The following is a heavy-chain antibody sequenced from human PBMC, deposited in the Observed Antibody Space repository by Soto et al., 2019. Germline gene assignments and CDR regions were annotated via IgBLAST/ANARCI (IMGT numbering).Heavy chain of an antibody. CDR1: GVSVSSGLYY. CDR2: IYHDGNT. J-gene: IGHJ4*02. V-gene: IGHV4-61*01. Sequence: QVQLQESGPGLVKSSETLSLTCTVSGVSVSSGLYYWSWLRQPPGKGPEWIGHIYHDGNTRYNPSLQSRVTIAIDTSKNQFSLRLSSLTAADTAIYYCARDFGSGYDFDFWGQGTLVTVSS. CDR3: ARDFGSGYDFDF. D-gene: IGHD3-3*01.